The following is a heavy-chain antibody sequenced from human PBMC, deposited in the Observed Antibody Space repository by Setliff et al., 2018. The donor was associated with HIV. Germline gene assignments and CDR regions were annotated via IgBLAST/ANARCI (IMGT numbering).Heavy chain of an antibody. CDR2: INSATGDT. CDR1: GYTFRNYY. Sequence: ASVKVSCKASGYTFRNYYIHWVRQAPGQGLEWMGWINSATGDTNYAQNFQGRVTVTRDTSINTAYIELNSLKSDDTAVYYCARDYLHVFDVWGQGTMVTVSS. J-gene: IGHJ3*01. V-gene: IGHV1-2*02. CDR3: ARDYLHVFDV.